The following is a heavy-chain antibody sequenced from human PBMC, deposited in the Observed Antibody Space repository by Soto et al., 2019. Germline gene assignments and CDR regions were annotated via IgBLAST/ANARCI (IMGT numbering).Heavy chain of an antibody. CDR1: DSVFTKYT. V-gene: IGHV4-4*02. CDR2: IHHSGST. Sequence: VQLVESGGGLVKPGGSLRLSCEASDSVFTKYTMNWVRQPPGKALEWIGEIHHSGSTNYNPSLKSRVTMSVVPSKDLFSLTLNSVTAADTAFYYCARDQGSHPGEWGQGTLVSVSS. J-gene: IGHJ4*02. CDR3: ARDQGSHPGE. D-gene: IGHD6-13*01.